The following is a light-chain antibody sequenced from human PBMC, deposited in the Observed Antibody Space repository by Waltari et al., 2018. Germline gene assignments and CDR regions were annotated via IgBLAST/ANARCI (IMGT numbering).Light chain of an antibody. CDR2: AAS. Sequence: DVQITQSPSTLSASVGDRVTLTCRASQSISSWLAWYQQKPGKAPKVLIYAASSLQTGVPSTFSGSGSGTEFTLTISSLQPDDFATYYCQQYDTYPYTFGQGTKLEIK. CDR1: QSISSW. J-gene: IGKJ2*01. CDR3: QQYDTYPYT. V-gene: IGKV1-5*01.